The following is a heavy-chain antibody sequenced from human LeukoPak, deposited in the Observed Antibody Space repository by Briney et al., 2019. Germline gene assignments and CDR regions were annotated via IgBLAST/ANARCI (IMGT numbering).Heavy chain of an antibody. J-gene: IGHJ3*02. Sequence: SETLSLTCSVSVGSISSYYWSWIRQPPGKGLEWIGYIYYSGSTNYNPSLKSRVTISVDTSKNQFSLKLISVTAADTAVYYCARVAAVAGPKQNDAFDIWGQGTMVTVSS. CDR2: IYYSGST. V-gene: IGHV4-59*01. CDR3: ARVAAVAGPKQNDAFDI. D-gene: IGHD6-19*01. CDR1: VGSISSYY.